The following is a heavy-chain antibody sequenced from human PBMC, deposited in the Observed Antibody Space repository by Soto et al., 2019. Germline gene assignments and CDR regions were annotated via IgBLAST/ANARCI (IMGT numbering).Heavy chain of an antibody. CDR3: AGAATTFGVVTKSDF. V-gene: IGHV1-18*04. CDR2: ISAYSGNT. CDR1: GYSFTDYG. Sequence: QVNLVQSGPEVKKPGASVRVSCRASGYSFTDYGVSWVRQAPGQGLEWMGWISAYSGNTHYAQKFQDRVTMTTDASTTTAYMELRSLTSDDPAVYYCAGAATTFGVVTKSDFWGQGALVTVSS. D-gene: IGHD3-3*01. J-gene: IGHJ4*02.